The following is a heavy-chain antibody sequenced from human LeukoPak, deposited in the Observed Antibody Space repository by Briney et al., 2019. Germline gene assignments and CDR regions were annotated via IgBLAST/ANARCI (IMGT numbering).Heavy chain of an antibody. CDR2: INHSGST. D-gene: IGHD3-10*01. V-gene: IGHV4-34*01. J-gene: IGHJ5*02. Sequence: MTSETLSLTCAVYGGSFSGYYWSWIRQPPGKGLEWIGEINHSGSTNYNPSLKSRVTISVDTSKNQFSLKLSSVTAADTAVYYCARRGMVRGVMVPIWFDPWGQGTLVTVSS. CDR3: ARRGMVRGVMVPIWFDP. CDR1: GGSFSGYY.